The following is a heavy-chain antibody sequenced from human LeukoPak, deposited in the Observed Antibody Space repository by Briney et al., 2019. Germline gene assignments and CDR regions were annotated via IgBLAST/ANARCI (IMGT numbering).Heavy chain of an antibody. Sequence: GRSLRLSCAASGFTFSSYGMHWVRQAPGKGLEWVAVIWYDGSNKYYADSVKGRFTISRDNSKNTLYLQMNSLRAEDTAVYYCAKDFYDSSGYYKWYFDYWGQGTLVTVSS. V-gene: IGHV3-33*06. J-gene: IGHJ4*02. CDR3: AKDFYDSSGYYKWYFDY. CDR2: IWYDGSNK. D-gene: IGHD3-22*01. CDR1: GFTFSSYG.